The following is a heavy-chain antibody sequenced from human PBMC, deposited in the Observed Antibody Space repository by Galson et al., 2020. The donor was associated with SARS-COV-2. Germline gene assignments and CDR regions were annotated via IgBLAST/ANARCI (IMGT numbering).Heavy chain of an antibody. CDR3: AGSPYYYDSSGYLYDDY. Sequence: SETLSLTCTVSGGSISSSSYYWGWIRQPPGKGLEWIGSIYYSGGTYSNPSLTSRVTISVDTSKNQFSLKLSSVPAADTAVYYCAGSPYYYDSSGYLYDDYWGQGTRVTVSS. CDR1: GGSISSSSYY. CDR2: IYYSGGT. V-gene: IGHV4-39*01. D-gene: IGHD3-22*01. J-gene: IGHJ4*02.